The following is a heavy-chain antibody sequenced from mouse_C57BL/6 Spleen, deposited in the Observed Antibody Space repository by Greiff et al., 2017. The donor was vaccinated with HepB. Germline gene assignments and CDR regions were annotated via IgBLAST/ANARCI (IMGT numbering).Heavy chain of an antibody. CDR1: GYTFTDYE. CDR2: IDPETGGT. D-gene: IGHD1-1*01. CDR3: ARSTTVPFDY. J-gene: IGHJ2*01. V-gene: IGHV1-15*01. Sequence: VQLQQSGAELVRPGASVTLSCKASGYTFTDYEMHWVKQTPVHGLEWIGAIDPETGGTAYNQKFKGKAILTADKSSSTAYMELRSLTSEDSAVYYCARSTTVPFDYWGQGTTLTVSS.